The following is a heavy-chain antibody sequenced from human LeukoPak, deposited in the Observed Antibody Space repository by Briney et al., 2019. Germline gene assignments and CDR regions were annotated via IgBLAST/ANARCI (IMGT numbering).Heavy chain of an antibody. CDR1: GFAFSSFA. CDR2: IRRNGGST. V-gene: IGHV3-64*03. CDR3: VKDLRSDFMGVLSRYLSY. Sequence: PGGSLRLSCSASGFAFSSFAMHWVRQAPGKGLEYVADIRRNGGSTYYADSVKGRFTISRDNSKSTLYLQMSSLRAEDTAVYLCVKDLRSDFMGVLSRYLSYWGQGTLVTVSS. D-gene: IGHD2/OR15-2a*01. J-gene: IGHJ4*02.